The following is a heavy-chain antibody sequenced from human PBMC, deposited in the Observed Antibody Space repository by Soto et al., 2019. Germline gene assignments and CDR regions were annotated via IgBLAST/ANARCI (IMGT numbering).Heavy chain of an antibody. CDR1: GYKFTSYG. Sequence: ASVKVSCKASGYKFTSYGIRWVRQAPGQGLEWMGWISAYNGNTNYAQKLQGRVTMTTDTSTSTAYMELRSLRSDDTAVYYCARGTGTYGDYATGDYWGQGTLVTVSS. J-gene: IGHJ4*02. V-gene: IGHV1-18*01. CDR3: ARGTGTYGDYATGDY. D-gene: IGHD4-17*01. CDR2: ISAYNGNT.